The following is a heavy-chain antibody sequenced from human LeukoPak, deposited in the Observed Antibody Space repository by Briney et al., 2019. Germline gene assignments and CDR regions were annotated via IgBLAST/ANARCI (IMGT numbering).Heavy chain of an antibody. CDR3: ARHDYGDYVVGY. D-gene: IGHD4-17*01. CDR2: IYYSGGT. CDR1: GGSISSYF. V-gene: IGHV4-59*08. Sequence: SETLSLTCTVSGGSISSYFWSWIRQPPGKGLEWIGYIYYSGGTNYNPSLKSRVTISVDTSKNQFSLKLSSVTAADTAVYYCARHDYGDYVVGYWGQGTLVTVSS. J-gene: IGHJ4*02.